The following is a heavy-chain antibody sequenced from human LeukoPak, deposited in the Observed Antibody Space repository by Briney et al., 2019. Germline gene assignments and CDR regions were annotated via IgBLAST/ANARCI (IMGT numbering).Heavy chain of an antibody. CDR2: INPNRGGT. J-gene: IGHJ1*01. Sequence: ASVKVSCKASGYTFTNYYMHWVRQAPGQGLEWMGWINPNRGGTNYAQKFQGRVTMTRDTSISTAYMELSRLRSDDTAVYYCAREDYYDSSGYYKNKEYFHHWGQGSLVTVSS. D-gene: IGHD3-22*01. CDR1: GYTFTNYY. CDR3: AREDYYDSSGYYKNKEYFHH. V-gene: IGHV1-2*02.